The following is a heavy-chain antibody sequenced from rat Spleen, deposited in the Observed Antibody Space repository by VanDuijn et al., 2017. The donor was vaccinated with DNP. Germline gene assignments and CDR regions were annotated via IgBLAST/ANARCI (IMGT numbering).Heavy chain of an antibody. D-gene: IGHD4-3*01. CDR2: IIYGGDRT. Sequence: EVQLVESGGGLVQPGRSLKLSCAASGFTFSDYNMAWVRQAPKKGLDWVASIIYGGDRTYYRDSVKGRFNISRDNAKSTLYLQMDSLRSEDTATYYCTTPGAGAMDAWGQGTSVTVSS. CDR3: TTPGAGAMDA. CDR1: GFTFSDYN. J-gene: IGHJ4*01. V-gene: IGHV5S10*01.